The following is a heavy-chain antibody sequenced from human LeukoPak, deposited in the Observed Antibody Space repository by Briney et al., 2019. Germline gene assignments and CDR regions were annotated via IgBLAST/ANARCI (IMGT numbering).Heavy chain of an antibody. J-gene: IGHJ4*02. CDR2: IYSGGSI. CDR3: ARDLGTSGWYGDFDY. D-gene: IGHD6-19*01. CDR1: GFAVSSNC. V-gene: IGHV3-53*01. Sequence: PGGSLRLSCAASGFAVSSNCMSWVRQAPGKGLEWVSVIYSGGSIYYTDSVKGRFTISRDNSKNTVYLQMNSLRAEDTAVYYCARDLGTSGWYGDFDYWGQGTLVTVSS.